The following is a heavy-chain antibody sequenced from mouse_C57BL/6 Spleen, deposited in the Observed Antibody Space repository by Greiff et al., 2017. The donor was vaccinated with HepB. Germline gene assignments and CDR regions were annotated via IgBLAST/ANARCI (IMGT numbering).Heavy chain of an antibody. CDR1: GYTFTSYW. V-gene: IGHV1-72*01. Sequence: VKLMESGAELVKPGASVKLSCKASGYTFTSYWMHWVKQRPGRGLEWIGRIDPNSGGTKYNEKFKSKATLTVDKPSSTAYMQLSSLTSEDSAVYYCARGYDVVYAMDYWGQGTSVTVSS. CDR3: ARGYDVVYAMDY. D-gene: IGHD2-2*01. J-gene: IGHJ4*01. CDR2: IDPNSGGT.